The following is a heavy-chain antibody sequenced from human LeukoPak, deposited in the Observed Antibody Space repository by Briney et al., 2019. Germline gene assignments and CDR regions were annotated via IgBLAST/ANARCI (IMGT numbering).Heavy chain of an antibody. D-gene: IGHD3-22*01. CDR3: ASAYYYDSSGYFH. CDR1: GYTFTSYG. V-gene: IGHV1-18*01. Sequence: ASVKVSCKASGYTFTSYGISWVRQAPGQGLEWMGWISAYNGNTNCAQKLQGRVTMTTDTSTSTAHMELRSLRSDDTAVYYCASAYYYDSSGYFHWGQGTLVTVSS. CDR2: ISAYNGNT. J-gene: IGHJ4*02.